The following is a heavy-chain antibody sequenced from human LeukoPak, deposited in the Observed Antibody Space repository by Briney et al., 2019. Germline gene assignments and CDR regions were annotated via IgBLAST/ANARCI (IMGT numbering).Heavy chain of an antibody. D-gene: IGHD2-15*01. Sequence: GGSLRLSCAASGFTFNSYAMSWVRQTPEKGLEWVSAISGSGANTYYADSVKGRFTISRDNSKNTLYLQLNSLRAEDTAVYYCAKDRCSSGNCYPHRFDYWGQGTLVTVSS. CDR1: GFTFNSYA. V-gene: IGHV3-23*01. CDR2: ISGSGANT. J-gene: IGHJ4*02. CDR3: AKDRCSSGNCYPHRFDY.